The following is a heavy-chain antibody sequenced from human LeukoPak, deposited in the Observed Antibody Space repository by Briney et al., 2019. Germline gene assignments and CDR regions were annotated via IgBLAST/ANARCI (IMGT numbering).Heavy chain of an antibody. J-gene: IGHJ4*02. CDR2: IYPSGST. CDR1: GGSISSYNW. D-gene: IGHD3-3*01. CDR3: AREGGFYRPLDY. V-gene: IGHV4-4*02. Sequence: SETLSLTCAVSGGSISSYNWWPWVRQPPGQGLEWIGEIYPSGSTNYNPSLKSRVTISVDKSKNQFSLNLSSLTAADTPVYHCAREGGFYRPLDYSGQGTLVTVSS.